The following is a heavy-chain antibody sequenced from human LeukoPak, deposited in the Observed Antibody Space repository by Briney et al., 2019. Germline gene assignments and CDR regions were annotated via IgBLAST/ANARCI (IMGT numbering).Heavy chain of an antibody. D-gene: IGHD2-15*01. Sequence: GGSLRLSCAASGFSFSGSGMHWVRQAPGKGLEWVSVISGSDGSTYYADSVKGRFTISRDNSKNTLYLQMNSLRAEDTAVYYCAKGSSGSGSCYSGLDYWGQGTLVTVSS. CDR2: ISGSDGST. V-gene: IGHV3-23*01. J-gene: IGHJ4*02. CDR3: AKGSSGSGSCYSGLDY. CDR1: GFSFSGSG.